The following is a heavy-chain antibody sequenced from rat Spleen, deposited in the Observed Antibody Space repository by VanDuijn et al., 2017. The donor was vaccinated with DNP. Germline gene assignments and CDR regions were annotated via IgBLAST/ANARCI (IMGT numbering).Heavy chain of an antibody. D-gene: IGHD4-3*01. V-gene: IGHV5-22*01. Sequence: EVQLVESGGGLVQPGRSLKLSCVVSGFTFSNSYMAWVRQAPTEGLEWVAYIGSPAYAPYHGDSVKGRFTISRDNAKSTLYLQMNSPRSEDMATYYCVRWNSGHFDYWGQGVMVTVSS. CDR3: VRWNSGHFDY. CDR2: IGSPAYAP. J-gene: IGHJ2*01. CDR1: GFTFSNSY.